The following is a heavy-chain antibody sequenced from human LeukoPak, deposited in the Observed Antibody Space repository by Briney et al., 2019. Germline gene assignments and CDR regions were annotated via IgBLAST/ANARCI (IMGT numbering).Heavy chain of an antibody. CDR2: INPNSGDT. J-gene: IGHJ3*02. D-gene: IGHD3-10*01. Sequence: ASVKVSCKVSGYTLTELSMHWVRQAPGKGLEWMGWINPNSGDTNYAQKFQGWVTMTRDPSISTAYMELSRLKSDDTAVYYCARWGIGDLRNTFDIWGHGTMVTVSS. CDR3: ARWGIGDLRNTFDI. V-gene: IGHV1-2*04. CDR1: GYTLTELS.